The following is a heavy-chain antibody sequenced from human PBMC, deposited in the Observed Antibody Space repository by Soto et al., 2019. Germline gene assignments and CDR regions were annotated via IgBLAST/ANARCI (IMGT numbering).Heavy chain of an antibody. CDR2: IYYSGST. Sequence: SETLSLTCTVSGGSISSSSYYWGWIRQPPGKGLEWIGSIYYSGSTYYNPSLKSRVTISVDTSKNQFSLKLSSVTAADTAVYYCARESATGLRYYYYGMDVWGQGTTVTVSS. CDR1: GGSISSSSYY. V-gene: IGHV4-39*07. CDR3: ARESATGLRYYYYGMDV. D-gene: IGHD2-15*01. J-gene: IGHJ6*02.